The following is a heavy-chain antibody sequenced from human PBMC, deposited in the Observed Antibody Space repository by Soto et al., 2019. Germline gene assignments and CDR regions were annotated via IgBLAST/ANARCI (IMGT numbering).Heavy chain of an antibody. CDR3: ARAKYQLHKGRYEYYYGMDV. V-gene: IGHV1-69*06. J-gene: IGHJ6*02. Sequence: GASVKVSCKASGGTFSSYAISWVRQAPGQGLEWMGGIIPIFGTANYAQKFQGRVTITADKSTSTAYMELSSLRSEDTAVYYCARAKYQLHKGRYEYYYGMDVWGQGATVTVSS. CDR2: IIPIFGTA. CDR1: GGTFSSYA. D-gene: IGHD2-2*01.